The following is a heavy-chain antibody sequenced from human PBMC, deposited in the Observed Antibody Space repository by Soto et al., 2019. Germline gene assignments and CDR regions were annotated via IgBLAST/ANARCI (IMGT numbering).Heavy chain of an antibody. Sequence: QVQLVQSGAEVKKPGSWVKVSCKASGGTFSSYAISWVRQAPGQGLEWMGGIIPIFGTANYAQKFQGRVTITADESTSTAYMELSSLRSEDTAVYYCARGVHYYDSSGYSFDYWGQGTLVTVSS. J-gene: IGHJ4*02. D-gene: IGHD3-22*01. CDR1: GGTFSSYA. CDR3: ARGVHYYDSSGYSFDY. CDR2: IIPIFGTA. V-gene: IGHV1-69*01.